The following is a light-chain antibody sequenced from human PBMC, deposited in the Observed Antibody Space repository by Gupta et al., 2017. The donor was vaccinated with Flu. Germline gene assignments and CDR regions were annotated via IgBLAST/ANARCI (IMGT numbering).Light chain of an antibody. CDR2: GAS. CDR3: QQDGATLART. J-gene: IGKJ1*01. CDR1: ESMLWKTISENY. Sequence: GERATVQGRTSESMLWKTISENYLAWYQQKPGQAPRLLIYGASARDTGIPDRFDGSGSGTDFTLTISRLQAEDVAVYYCQQDGATLARTFGQGTKVEIK. V-gene: IGKV4-1*01.